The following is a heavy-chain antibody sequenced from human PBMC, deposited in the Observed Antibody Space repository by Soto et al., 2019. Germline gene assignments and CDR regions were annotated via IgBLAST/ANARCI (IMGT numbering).Heavy chain of an antibody. CDR3: ARGFVLTVENWFDP. V-gene: IGHV1-69*13. CDR1: GGTFSSYA. D-gene: IGHD3-10*01. J-gene: IGHJ5*02. Sequence: SVKVSCKASGGTFSSYAISWVRQAPGQGLEWMGGIIPIFGTANYAQKFQGRVTVTADESTSTAYMELSSLRSEDTAVYYCARGFVLTVENWFDPWGQGTLVTVSS. CDR2: IIPIFGTA.